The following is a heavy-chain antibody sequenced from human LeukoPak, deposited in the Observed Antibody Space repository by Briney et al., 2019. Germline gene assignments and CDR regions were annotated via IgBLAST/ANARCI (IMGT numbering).Heavy chain of an antibody. CDR1: GGSISSYY. Sequence: PSETLSLTCTVSGGSISSYYWSWIRQPPGKGPEWIGYIYYSGSTNYNPSLKSRVTISVDTSKNQFSLKLSSVTAADTAVYYCARHGAYYDFWSGYDYFDYWGQGTLVTVSS. CDR2: IYYSGST. D-gene: IGHD3-3*01. J-gene: IGHJ4*02. CDR3: ARHGAYYDFWSGYDYFDY. V-gene: IGHV4-59*08.